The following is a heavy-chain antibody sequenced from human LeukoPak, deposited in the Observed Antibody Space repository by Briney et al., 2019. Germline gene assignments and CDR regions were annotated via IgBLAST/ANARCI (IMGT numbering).Heavy chain of an antibody. CDR3: ARWSNYYYYYGMDV. CDR2: IYSSGST. J-gene: IGHJ6*02. Sequence: PSETLSLTCTVSGGSISSSYWSWIRQPAGRGLEWIGRIYSSGSTNYNPSLKSRVTMSVDTSKNQFSLKLSSVTAADTAVYYCARWSNYYYYYGMDVWGQGTTVTVSS. CDR1: GGSISSSY. V-gene: IGHV4-4*07.